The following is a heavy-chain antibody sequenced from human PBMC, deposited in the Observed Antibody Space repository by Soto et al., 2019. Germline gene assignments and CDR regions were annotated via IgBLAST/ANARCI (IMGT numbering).Heavy chain of an antibody. D-gene: IGHD5-18*01. CDR1: GGSISSYY. J-gene: IGHJ5*02. CDR3: ARDVDTGRPGTWLDP. Sequence: SETLSLTCTVSGGSISSYYWSWIRQPPGKGLEWIGYIYYSGSTNYNPSLKSRVTISVDTSKNQFSLKLSSVTAADTAVYYRARDVDTGRPGTWLDPWGQGTLVTVSS. V-gene: IGHV4-59*01. CDR2: IYYSGST.